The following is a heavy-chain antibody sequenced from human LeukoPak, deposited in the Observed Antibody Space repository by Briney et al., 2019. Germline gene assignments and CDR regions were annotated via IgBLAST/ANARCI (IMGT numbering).Heavy chain of an antibody. V-gene: IGHV3-23*01. J-gene: IGHJ4*02. Sequence: GGSLRLSCAASGFTFSIYAMTWVRQAPGKGLEWVSVISGGGGTTYYGDSVKGRFTISRDNSKNTLFLQMNSLRVEDTATYYCVKGATVTTRPNFDYWGQGTVVTVSS. CDR2: ISGGGGTT. CDR3: VKGATVTTRPNFDY. D-gene: IGHD4-17*01. CDR1: GFTFSIYA.